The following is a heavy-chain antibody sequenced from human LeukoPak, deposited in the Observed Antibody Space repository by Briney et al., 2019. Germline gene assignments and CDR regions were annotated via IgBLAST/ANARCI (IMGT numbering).Heavy chain of an antibody. CDR1: GFAFSSYW. CDR2: IRPDGNEK. CDR3: ARVSIVVVPGSNWFDP. J-gene: IGHJ5*02. V-gene: IGHV3-7*01. D-gene: IGHD2-2*01. Sequence: EGSLRLSCAASGFAFSSYWMTWARQAPGKGLEWMANIRPDGNEKYYVDSVKGRFTISRDNAKNSLYLQMNSLRAEDTAIYYCARVSIVVVPGSNWFDPWGQGTLVTVSS.